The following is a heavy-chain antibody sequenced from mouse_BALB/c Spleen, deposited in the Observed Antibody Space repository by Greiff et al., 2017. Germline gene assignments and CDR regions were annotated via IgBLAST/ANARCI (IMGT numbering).Heavy chain of an antibody. J-gene: IGHJ3*01. D-gene: IGHD1-2*01. Sequence: EVKLMESGPGLVKPSQSLSLTCSVTGYSITSGYSWNWIRQFPGNKLEWMGYISYDGSNNYNPSLKNRISITRDTSKNQFFLKLNSVTTEDTATYYCASTTANSFAYWGQGTLVTVSA. CDR2: ISYDGSN. CDR1: GYSITSGYS. V-gene: IGHV3-6*02. CDR3: ASTTANSFAY.